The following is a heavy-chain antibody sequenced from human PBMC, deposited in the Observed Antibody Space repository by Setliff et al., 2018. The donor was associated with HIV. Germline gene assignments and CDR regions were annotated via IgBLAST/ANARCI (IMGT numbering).Heavy chain of an antibody. CDR1: GGSLSGYY. V-gene: IGHV4-34*01. D-gene: IGHD3-10*01. Sequence: PSETLSLICAVYGGSLSGYYWSWVRQSPGRGLEWIGEINQSGNTNFNPSLKSRLIISVDTSKSQFSLKLTSVTAADTALYYCAREGGQGYSGSGSFYHRNFDLWGRGTLVTVSS. CDR3: AREGGQGYSGSGSFYHRNFDL. J-gene: IGHJ2*01. CDR2: INQSGNT.